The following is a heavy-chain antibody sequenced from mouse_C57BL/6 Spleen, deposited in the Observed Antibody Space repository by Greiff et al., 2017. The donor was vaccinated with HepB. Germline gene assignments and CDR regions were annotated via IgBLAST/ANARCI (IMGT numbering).Heavy chain of an antibody. D-gene: IGHD2-5*01. CDR2: INPYNGGT. CDR1: GYTFTDYY. Sequence: VQLQQSGPVLVKPGASVKMSCKASGYTFTDYYMNWVKQSHGKSLEWIGVINPYNGGTSYNQKFKGKATLTVNKSSSTAYMELNSLTSEDSAVYYCERSYYSNLYVDGGGTGTTVTVSS. J-gene: IGHJ1*03. CDR3: ERSYYSNLYVDG. V-gene: IGHV1-19*01.